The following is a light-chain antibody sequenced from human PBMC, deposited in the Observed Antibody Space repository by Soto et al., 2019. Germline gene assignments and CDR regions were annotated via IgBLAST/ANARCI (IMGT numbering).Light chain of an antibody. CDR1: QSVSNSY. CDR2: GTY. J-gene: IGKJ5*01. V-gene: IGKV3-20*01. Sequence: EFVLTQSPGTLSLSPGERATLSCRASQSVSNSYVAWYQQKSGQAPRLLISGTYTRATGIPARFSGSGSGTDFTLTISSLEPEDFAVYYCQQYNNWPPVFGQGTRLEVK. CDR3: QQYNNWPPV.